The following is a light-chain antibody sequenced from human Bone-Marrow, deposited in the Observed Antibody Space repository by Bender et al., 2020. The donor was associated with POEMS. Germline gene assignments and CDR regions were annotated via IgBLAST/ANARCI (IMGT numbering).Light chain of an antibody. CDR1: SSNIGAGYA. CDR2: GNN. CDR3: QSYDNSLGGWV. J-gene: IGLJ3*02. Sequence: QSVLTQPPSVSEAPGQRVTISCTGSSSNIGAGYAVHWYQQLPGTAPKLLIYGNNNRPSGVPDRFSGSKSGTSASLAITGLQAEDEGDYYCQSYDNSLGGWVFGGGTKLTVL. V-gene: IGLV1-40*01.